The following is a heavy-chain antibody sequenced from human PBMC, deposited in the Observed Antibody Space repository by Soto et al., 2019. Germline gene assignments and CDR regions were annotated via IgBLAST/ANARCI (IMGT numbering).Heavy chain of an antibody. CDR2: IDPSDSYT. V-gene: IGHV5-10-1*03. J-gene: IGHJ4*02. CDR1: GYSFPSYW. CDR3: AIHGDPRGDY. Sequence: EVQLVQSGAEVKKPGESLRISCQGYGYSFPSYWISWVRQMPGKGLEWMGRIDPSDSYTNYSPSFQGHVTISADKSIDTAYLQWSSLKASDTAMYYCAIHGDPRGDYWGQGTLVTVSS. D-gene: IGHD3-10*01.